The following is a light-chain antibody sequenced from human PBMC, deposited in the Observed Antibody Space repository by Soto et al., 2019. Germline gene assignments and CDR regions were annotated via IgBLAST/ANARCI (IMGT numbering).Light chain of an antibody. CDR1: QDISNY. CDR2: DAS. Sequence: DIQITQSPSSLSGAVGDRVTITCQASQDISNYLNWYQQKPGKAPKLLIYDASNLETGVPSRFSGSGSGTHFSLAISSLQPEDIATYYCQQYDSLPITFGQGTRLEIK. J-gene: IGKJ5*01. V-gene: IGKV1-33*01. CDR3: QQYDSLPIT.